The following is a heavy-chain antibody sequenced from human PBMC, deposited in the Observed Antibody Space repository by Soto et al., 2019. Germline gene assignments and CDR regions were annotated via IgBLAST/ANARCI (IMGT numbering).Heavy chain of an antibody. J-gene: IGHJ6*02. V-gene: IGHV5-51*01. Sequence: PGESLKISCKGSGYSFTSYWIGWVRQMPGKGLEWMGIIYPGDSDTRYSPSFQGQVTISADKSISTAYLQWSSLKASDTAMYYCARHMVAAMPYSYGMEVWGQGTTVTVSS. D-gene: IGHD2-2*01. CDR2: IYPGDSDT. CDR1: GYSFTSYW. CDR3: ARHMVAAMPYSYGMEV.